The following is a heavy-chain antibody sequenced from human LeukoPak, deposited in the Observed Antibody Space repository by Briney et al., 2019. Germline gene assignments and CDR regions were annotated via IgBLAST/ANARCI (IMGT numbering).Heavy chain of an antibody. CDR1: GGSISSGVYY. D-gene: IGHD2-2*01. Sequence: PSETLSLTCTVSGGSISSGVYYWSWIRQPPGTGLEWIGYIYYSGSTYYNPSLKSRVTISVDTSKNQFSLKLSSVTAADTAVYYCARYCSSTSCYDYDAFDIWGQGTMVTVSS. V-gene: IGHV4-30-4*02. J-gene: IGHJ3*02. CDR3: ARYCSSTSCYDYDAFDI. CDR2: IYYSGST.